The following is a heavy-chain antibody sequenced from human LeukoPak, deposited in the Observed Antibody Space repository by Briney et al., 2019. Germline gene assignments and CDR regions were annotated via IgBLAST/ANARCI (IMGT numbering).Heavy chain of an antibody. V-gene: IGHV1-8*01. Sequence: GASVKVSCKASGYTFTSYDINWVRQATGQGLEWMGWMNPNSGNTGYAQKFQGRVTMTRNTSISTAYMEPSSLRSEDTAVYYCARARSGWYPSHDYWGQGTLVTVSS. CDR2: MNPNSGNT. D-gene: IGHD6-19*01. CDR3: ARARSGWYPSHDY. J-gene: IGHJ4*02. CDR1: GYTFTSYD.